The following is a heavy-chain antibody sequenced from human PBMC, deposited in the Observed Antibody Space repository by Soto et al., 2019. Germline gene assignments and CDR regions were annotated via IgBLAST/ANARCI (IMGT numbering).Heavy chain of an antibody. V-gene: IGHV4-59*01. D-gene: IGHD3-16*02. CDR1: GGSISSYY. J-gene: IGHJ4*02. CDR2: IYYSGST. Sequence: SETLSLTCTVSGGSISSYYWSWIRQPPGKGLEWIGYIYYSGSTNYNPSLKSRVTISVDMSKNQFSLKLSSVTAAYTVVFYCARGLYYDYIWGSYPTFDYWGQGTLVTSPQ. CDR3: ARGLYYDYIWGSYPTFDY.